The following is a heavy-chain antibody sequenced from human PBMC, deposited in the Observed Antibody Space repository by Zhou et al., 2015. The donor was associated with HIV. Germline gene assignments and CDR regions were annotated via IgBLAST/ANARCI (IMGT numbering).Heavy chain of an antibody. CDR2: IIPIFGTA. D-gene: IGHD2-2*01. Sequence: QVQLVQSGAEVKKPGSSVKVSCKASGGTFSSYAISWVXQAPGQGLEWMGGIIPIFGTANYAQKFQGRVTITADKSTSTAYMELSSLRSEDTAVYYCAFRGGCSSTSCFPYYYYYYGMDVWGQGTTVTVSS. V-gene: IGHV1-69*06. J-gene: IGHJ6*02. CDR3: AFRGGCSSTSCFPYYYYYYGMDV. CDR1: GGTFSSYA.